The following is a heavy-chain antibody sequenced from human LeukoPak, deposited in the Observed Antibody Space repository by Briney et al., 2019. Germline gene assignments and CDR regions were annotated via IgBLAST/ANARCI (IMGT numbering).Heavy chain of an antibody. J-gene: IGHJ6*02. CDR1: GFTFDDYA. CDR3: AKEGWGYDSSGYSYYGMDV. Sequence: PGGSLRLSCAASGFTFDDYAMHWVRQAPGKGLEWVSGISWNSGSIGYADSVKGRFTISRDNAKNSLYLQMNSLRAEDTALYYCAKEGWGYDSSGYSYYGMDVWGQGTTVTVSS. V-gene: IGHV3-9*01. D-gene: IGHD3-22*01. CDR2: ISWNSGSI.